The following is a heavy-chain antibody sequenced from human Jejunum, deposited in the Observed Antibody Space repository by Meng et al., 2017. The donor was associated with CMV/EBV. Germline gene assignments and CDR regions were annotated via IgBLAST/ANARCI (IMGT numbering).Heavy chain of an antibody. D-gene: IGHD1-26*01. J-gene: IGHJ4*02. V-gene: IGHV3-30-3*01. CDR1: GFTFSTYA. CDR2: VSYTQNNQ. Sequence: SGFTFSTYAFHWVRQAPGQGLEWVALVSYTQNNQSYTDSVKGRFTVSRENSKSTVYLQMDSLRSEDTAIYFCASEREWGDKVPGHWGQGTLVTVSS. CDR3: ASEREWGDKVPGH.